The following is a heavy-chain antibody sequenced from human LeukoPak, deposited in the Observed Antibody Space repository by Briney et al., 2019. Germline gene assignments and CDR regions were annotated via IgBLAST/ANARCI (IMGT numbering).Heavy chain of an antibody. CDR2: ISWNSGSI. CDR1: GFTFDDYG. Sequence: GGSLRLSCAASGFTFDDYGMSWVRQAPGKGLEWVSGISWNSGSIGYADSVKGRFTISRDNAKNSLYLQMNSLRAEDTAVYYCARAGIYGSSWYKYWGQGTLVTVSS. V-gene: IGHV3-20*04. CDR3: ARAGIYGSSWYKY. J-gene: IGHJ4*02. D-gene: IGHD6-13*01.